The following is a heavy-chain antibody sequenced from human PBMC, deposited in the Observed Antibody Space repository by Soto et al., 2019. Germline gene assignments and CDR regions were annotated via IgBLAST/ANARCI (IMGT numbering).Heavy chain of an antibody. CDR1: GGSISSGGYY. CDR3: ARSVDP. Sequence: QVQLQESGPGLVKPSQTLSLTCTVSGGSISSGGYYWSWIRQHPGKGLGWIGHIYYSGTTYYNPSLTRRGTISADTSKNQFSLKRSSVTAADTAVYYCARSVDPWGQGTLVTVSS. J-gene: IGHJ5*02. CDR2: IYYSGTT. V-gene: IGHV4-31*03.